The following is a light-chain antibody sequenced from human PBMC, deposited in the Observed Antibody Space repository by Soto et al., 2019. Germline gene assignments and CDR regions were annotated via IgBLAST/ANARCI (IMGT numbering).Light chain of an antibody. CDR2: AAS. J-gene: IGKJ4*01. V-gene: IGKV1-9*01. CDR3: QQLNSYPLT. Sequence: DIQLTQSPSFLSASVGDIVTITYRASQGISSYLAWYQQKPGKAPKIMIYAASTLQSGVPSRFSGSGSGTEFTLTISSLQPEDVATYYCQQLNSYPLTFGGGTKVDIK. CDR1: QGISSY.